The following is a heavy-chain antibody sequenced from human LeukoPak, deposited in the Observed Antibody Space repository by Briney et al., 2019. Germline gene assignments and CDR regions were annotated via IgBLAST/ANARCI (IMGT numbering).Heavy chain of an antibody. J-gene: IGHJ4*02. CDR2: ISGSGGST. Sequence: GGSLRLSCAASGFTFSSYAMSWVRRAPGKGLEWVSAISGSGGSTYYADSVKGRFTISRDNSKNTLYLQMNSLRAEDTAVYYCAKVAESYYDFWSGYESFDYWGQGTLVTVSS. CDR3: AKVAESYYDFWSGYESFDY. V-gene: IGHV3-23*01. D-gene: IGHD3-3*01. CDR1: GFTFSSYA.